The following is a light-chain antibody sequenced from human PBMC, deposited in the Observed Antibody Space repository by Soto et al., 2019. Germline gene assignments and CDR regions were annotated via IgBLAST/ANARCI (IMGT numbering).Light chain of an antibody. V-gene: IGKV3-20*01. CDR3: QHYDYSPYT. CDR2: ATS. CDR1: QILSTSY. Sequence: EIVLTQSPGTLSLSPGERATLSCRASQILSTSYLAWYQQKPGQAPRVLLYATSSRATGIPDRFSGSGSGTDFTLTISRLEPEDLAVYYCQHYDYSPYTFGQGTKLEIK. J-gene: IGKJ2*01.